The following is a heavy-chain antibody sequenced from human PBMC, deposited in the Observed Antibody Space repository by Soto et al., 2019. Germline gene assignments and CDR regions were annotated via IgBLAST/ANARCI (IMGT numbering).Heavy chain of an antibody. D-gene: IGHD6-6*01. CDR3: ASAVSIDGMDV. J-gene: IGHJ6*02. CDR2: IIPISGTA. Sequence: SVKVAFKASGGTFSSYAISWARKAPGQGLEWMGGIIPISGTANYAQKFQGRVTITADKSTSTAYLELSSLRSEDTAVYYCASAVSIDGMDVWGQGTTVTVSS. V-gene: IGHV1-69*06. CDR1: GGTFSSYA.